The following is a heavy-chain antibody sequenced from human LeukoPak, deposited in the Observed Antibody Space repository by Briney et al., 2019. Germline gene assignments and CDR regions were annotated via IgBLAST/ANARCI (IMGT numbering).Heavy chain of an antibody. CDR1: GFTFSSYS. D-gene: IGHD2-15*01. CDR3: ARDPPQIYCSGGSCPATGGY. CDR2: ISSSSSYI. Sequence: GGSLRLSCAASGFTFSSYSMNWVRQAPGKGLEWVSSISSSSSYIKYADSVKGRFTISRDNAKNSLYLQMNRLRAEDTAVYYCARDPPQIYCSGGSCPATGGYWGQGTLVTVSS. V-gene: IGHV3-21*01. J-gene: IGHJ4*02.